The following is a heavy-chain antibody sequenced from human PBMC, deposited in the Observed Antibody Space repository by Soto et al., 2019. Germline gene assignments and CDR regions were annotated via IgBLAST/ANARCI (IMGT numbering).Heavy chain of an antibody. Sequence: PSETLSLTCAVYGGSFSGYYWSWIRQPPGKGLEWIGEINHSGSTNYNPSLKSRVTISVDTSKNQFSLKLSPVTAADTAVYYCARGRGFDYWGQGTLVTVSS. V-gene: IGHV4-34*01. CDR2: INHSGST. CDR3: ARGRGFDY. J-gene: IGHJ4*02. CDR1: GGSFSGYY. D-gene: IGHD3-10*01.